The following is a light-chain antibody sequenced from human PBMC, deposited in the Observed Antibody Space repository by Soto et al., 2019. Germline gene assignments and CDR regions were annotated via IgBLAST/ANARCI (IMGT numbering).Light chain of an antibody. CDR1: GSNIGTNY. Sequence: QSVLIQPPSASGTPGQTVTISCSGGGSNIGTNYVYWYQQLPGTAPQLLFYRNNERPLGVPDRFSGSKSVTSASLAISWLRSDDEADYYCAAWDDTVSGPGGVFGGGTKLTVL. V-gene: IGLV1-47*01. CDR2: RNN. J-gene: IGLJ3*02. CDR3: AAWDDTVSGPGGV.